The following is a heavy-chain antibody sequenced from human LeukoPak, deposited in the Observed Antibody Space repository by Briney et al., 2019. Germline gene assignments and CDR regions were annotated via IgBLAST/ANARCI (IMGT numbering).Heavy chain of an antibody. D-gene: IGHD1-26*01. CDR2: ISAYNGNT. Sequence: ASVKVSCKASGYTFTSYGISWVRQAPGQGLEWMGWISAYNGNTNYAQKLQGRVTMTTDTSTSTAYMELRGLRSDDTAVYYCARVTGELLPNPFDYWGQGTLVTVSS. CDR3: ARVTGELLPNPFDY. CDR1: GYTFTSYG. J-gene: IGHJ4*02. V-gene: IGHV1-18*01.